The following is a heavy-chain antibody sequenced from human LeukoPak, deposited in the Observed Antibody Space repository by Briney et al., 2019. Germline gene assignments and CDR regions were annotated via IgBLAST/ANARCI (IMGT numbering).Heavy chain of an antibody. CDR3: ARQTGSGLFILP. CDR1: GGSISSSYW. V-gene: IGHV4-4*02. Sequence: SETLSLTCAVSGGSISSSYWWSWVRQPPGKGLEWIGEVYHSGSTNYYPSLKSRVTISIEKSKNQFSLKLSSVTAADTAVYYCARQTGSGLFILPGGQGTLVTVSS. J-gene: IGHJ4*02. D-gene: IGHD3/OR15-3a*01. CDR2: VYHSGST.